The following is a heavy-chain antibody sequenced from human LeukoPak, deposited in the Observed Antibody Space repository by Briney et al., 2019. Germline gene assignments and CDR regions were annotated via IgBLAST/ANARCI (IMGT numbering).Heavy chain of an antibody. CDR2: INPNSGGV. J-gene: IGHJ6*02. CDR1: GYTFTGYY. Sequence: ASVKVSCKASGYTFTGYYMHWVRQAPGQGLEWMGRINPNSGGVNYAQKFQGRVTMTRDTSITTAYMELSRLRSDDTAFYYCARDFNLPGSYYYMDVWGQGTTVTVSS. CDR3: ARDFNLPGSYYYMDV. D-gene: IGHD1-14*01. V-gene: IGHV1-2*06.